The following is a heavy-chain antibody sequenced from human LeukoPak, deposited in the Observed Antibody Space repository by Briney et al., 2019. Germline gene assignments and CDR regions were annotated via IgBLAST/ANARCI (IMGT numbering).Heavy chain of an antibody. CDR3: ARDRVRGLIVFGGMNV. J-gene: IGHJ6*04. D-gene: IGHD3-10*01. V-gene: IGHV3-30*04. CDR1: GFTFSSYA. CDR2: TSYDGGNK. Sequence: PGRSLRLSCAASGFTFSSYAMHWVRQAPGTGLEWVALTSYDGGNKYYADSVQGRFTISRDNSTNALHLQMNSLRPDDTAVYYCARDRVRGLIVFGGMNVWGKGTTVTVSS.